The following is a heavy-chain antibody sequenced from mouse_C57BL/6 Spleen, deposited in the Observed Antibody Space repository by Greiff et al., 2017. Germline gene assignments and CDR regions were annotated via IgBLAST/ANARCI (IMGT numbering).Heavy chain of an antibody. CDR3: ARWLPHLFDY. D-gene: IGHD2-2*01. CDR2: ITPSNGGT. J-gene: IGHJ2*01. Sequence: QVQLQQPGTELVKPGASVKLSCKASGYTFTSYWMHWVKQRPGQGLEWIGNITPSNGGTNYNEKFKSKATLTVDKSSSTAYLLLSSLTSEDCAVYECARWLPHLFDYWGQGTTLTVSS. CDR1: GYTFTSYW. V-gene: IGHV1-53*01.